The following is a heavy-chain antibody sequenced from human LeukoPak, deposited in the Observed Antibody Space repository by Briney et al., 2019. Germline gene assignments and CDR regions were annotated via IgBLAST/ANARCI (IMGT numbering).Heavy chain of an antibody. CDR2: IWYDGSNK. V-gene: IGHV3-33*08. D-gene: IGHD3-9*01. CDR3: ARSCDILTGYYSCSSTYYYGMDV. Sequence: GGPLRLSCAASGFTFSSYAMHWVRQAPGKGLEWVAVIWYDGSNKYYADSVKGRFTISRDNSKNTLYLQMNSLRAEDTAVYYCARSCDILTGYYSCSSTYYYGMDVWGQGTTVTVSS. CDR1: GFTFSSYA. J-gene: IGHJ6*02.